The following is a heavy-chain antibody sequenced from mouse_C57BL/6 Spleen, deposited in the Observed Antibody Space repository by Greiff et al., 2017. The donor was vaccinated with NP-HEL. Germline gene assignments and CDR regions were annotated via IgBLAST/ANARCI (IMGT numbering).Heavy chain of an antibody. Sequence: QVQLQQPGAELVMPGASVKLSCKASGYTFTSYWMHWVKQRPGQGLEWIGEIDPSDSYTNYNQKFKGKSTLTVDKSSSTAYMQLSSLTSEDSAVYYCARRETDYYGSRYAMDYWGKGTSVTGSS. CDR1: GYTFTSYW. CDR2: IDPSDSYT. CDR3: ARRETDYYGSRYAMDY. D-gene: IGHD1-1*01. V-gene: IGHV1-69*01. J-gene: IGHJ4*01.